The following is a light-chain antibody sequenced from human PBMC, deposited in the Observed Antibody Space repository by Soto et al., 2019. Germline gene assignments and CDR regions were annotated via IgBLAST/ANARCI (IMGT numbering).Light chain of an antibody. CDR3: SSHTSHNTRV. V-gene: IGLV2-14*01. J-gene: IGLJ1*01. Sequence: QSALTQPASVSGSPGQSIAISCTGTSSDVGGYNYVSWYQQHPGKAPKLIIHEVSNRPSGLSDRFSGSKSGNTASLTISGLQADDEADYYCSSHTSHNTRVFGTGTTLTVL. CDR2: EVS. CDR1: SSDVGGYNY.